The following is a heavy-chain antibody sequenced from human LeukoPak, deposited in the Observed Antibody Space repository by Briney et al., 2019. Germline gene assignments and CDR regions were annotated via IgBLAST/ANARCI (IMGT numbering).Heavy chain of an antibody. Sequence: SETLSLTCTVSGGSISSYYWSWIRQPAGKGLEWIGRIYTSGSTNYNPSLKSRVTMSVDTSKNQFSLKLSSVTAADTAVYYCARQWLRFSYYYMDVWGKGTTVTISS. CDR2: IYTSGST. V-gene: IGHV4-4*07. D-gene: IGHD5-12*01. J-gene: IGHJ6*03. CDR1: GGSISSYY. CDR3: ARQWLRFSYYYMDV.